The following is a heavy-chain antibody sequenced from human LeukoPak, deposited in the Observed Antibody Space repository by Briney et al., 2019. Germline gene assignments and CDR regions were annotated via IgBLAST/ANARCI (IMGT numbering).Heavy chain of an antibody. D-gene: IGHD4/OR15-4a*01. CDR2: IYSSGST. Sequence: SETLSLTCTVSGASISSSSYYWGWIRQPPGKGLEWIGSIYSSGSTYHNPSLKSRVTISVDTSKNQFTLKLSSVTAADTAVYYCAKEGTYTYGASDFDYWGQGTLVTVSS. CDR1: GASISSSSYY. CDR3: AKEGTYTYGASDFDY. V-gene: IGHV4-39*06. J-gene: IGHJ4*02.